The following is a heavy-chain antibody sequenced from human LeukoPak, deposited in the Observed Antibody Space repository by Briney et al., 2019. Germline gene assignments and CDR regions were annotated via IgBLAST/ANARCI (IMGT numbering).Heavy chain of an antibody. V-gene: IGHV3-7*03. CDR1: GFTLSSYW. D-gene: IGHD3-9*01. J-gene: IGHJ4*02. Sequence: AGGSLRLSCAASGFTLSSYWMSWVRQAPGKGLEWMANIKQDGSEKYYVDSVKGRFTISRDNVKNSLYLQMNSLRAEDTAVYYCARRYFDSWGQGTLVTVSS. CDR3: ARRYFDS. CDR2: IKQDGSEK.